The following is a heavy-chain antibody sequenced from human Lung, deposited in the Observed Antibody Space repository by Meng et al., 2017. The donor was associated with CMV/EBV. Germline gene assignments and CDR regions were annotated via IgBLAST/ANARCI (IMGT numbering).Heavy chain of an antibody. CDR1: GGSIRSYY. V-gene: IGHV4-59*01. D-gene: IGHD3-3*01. CDR3: ARDPAASIFGVVTNEGYFDY. J-gene: IGHJ4*02. Sequence: SETXSLTCTVSGGSIRSYYWSWIRQPPGKGLEWIGYIYYSGSTNYNPSLKSRVTISVDTSKNQFSLKLSSVTAADTAVYYCARDPAASIFGVVTNEGYFDYWXQGTLVTVSS. CDR2: IYYSGST.